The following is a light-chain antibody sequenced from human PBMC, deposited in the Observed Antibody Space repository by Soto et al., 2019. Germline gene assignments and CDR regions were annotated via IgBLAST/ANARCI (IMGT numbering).Light chain of an antibody. CDR2: GNS. J-gene: IGLJ2*01. CDR1: SSSIGAGYD. CDR3: QSYDSSLSGVV. Sequence: QSVLTQPPSVSGAPGQRVTISCTGSSSSIGAGYDVHWYQQLPRTAPKLLIYGNSNRPSGVPDRFSGSKSGTSASLAITGLQAEDEADYYCQSYDSSLSGVVFGGGTQLTVL. V-gene: IGLV1-40*01.